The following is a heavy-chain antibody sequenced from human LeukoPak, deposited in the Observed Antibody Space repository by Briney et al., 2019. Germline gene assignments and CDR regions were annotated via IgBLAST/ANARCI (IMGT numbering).Heavy chain of an antibody. CDR1: GFTFSTYG. V-gene: IGHV3-21*01. D-gene: IGHD1-1*01. J-gene: IGHJ4*02. CDR3: ARGRGSDWNFDY. CDR2: IGTTIGYT. Sequence: GGSLRLSCTASGFTFSTYGMNWVRQAPGKGLEWVSSIGTTIGYTNYADSMKGRFTISRDNAKNSLNLQMNSLRVEDTAVYYCARGRGSDWNFDYWGQGTLVTVSS.